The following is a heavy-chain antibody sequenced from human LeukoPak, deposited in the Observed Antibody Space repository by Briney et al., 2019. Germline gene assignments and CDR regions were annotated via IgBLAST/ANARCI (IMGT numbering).Heavy chain of an antibody. J-gene: IGHJ4*02. CDR1: GYTFTSYY. V-gene: IGHV1-46*01. Sequence: ASVKVSCKASGYTFTSYYMHWVRQAPGQGLEWMGIINPSGGSTSYAQKFQGRVTMTRDMSTSTVYMELSSLRSEDTAVYYCATDPYQTNLPPYYYDLLAWGQGTLVTVSS. CDR2: INPSGGST. D-gene: IGHD3-22*01. CDR3: ATDPYQTNLPPYYYDLLA.